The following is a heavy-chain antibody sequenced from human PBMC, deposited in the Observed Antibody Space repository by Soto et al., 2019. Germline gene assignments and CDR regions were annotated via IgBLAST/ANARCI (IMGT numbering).Heavy chain of an antibody. J-gene: IGHJ6*02. V-gene: IGHV3-33*08. Sequence: GGSLRLSCAASGFTFSNAWMSWVRQAPGKGLEWVAVIWYDGSNKYYADSVKGRFTIARENSKNTLYLQMNSLRAEDTAVYYCARDPGAHSSSSKKHYYYYYGMDVWGQGTTVTVSS. CDR3: ARDPGAHSSSSKKHYYYYYGMDV. CDR2: IWYDGSNK. D-gene: IGHD6-13*01. CDR1: GFTFSNAW.